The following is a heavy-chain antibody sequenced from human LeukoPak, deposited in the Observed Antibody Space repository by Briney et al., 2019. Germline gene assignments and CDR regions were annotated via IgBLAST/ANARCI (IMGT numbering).Heavy chain of an antibody. CDR3: ARGRYCSSTSCYQDY. V-gene: IGHV4-59*01. CDR2: IYYSGST. CDR1: GGSISSYY. J-gene: IGHJ4*02. D-gene: IGHD2-2*01. Sequence: SETLSLTCTVSGGSISSYYWSWIRQPPGKGLEWIGYIYYSGSTNYNPSLKSRVTISVDTSKNQFSLKLSSVTAADTAVYYCARGRYCSSTSCYQDYWGQGTLVTVSS.